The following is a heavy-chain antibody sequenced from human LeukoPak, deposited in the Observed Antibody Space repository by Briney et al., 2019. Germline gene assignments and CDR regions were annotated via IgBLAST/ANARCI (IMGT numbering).Heavy chain of an antibody. V-gene: IGHV4-34*01. CDR1: GGSFSGYY. CDR3: ARAITFGGVIDLDY. J-gene: IGHJ4*02. CDR2: INHSGST. Sequence: PSETLSLTCAVYGGSFSGYYWSWIRQPPGKGLEWIGEINHSGSTNYNPSLKSRVTISVDTSKNQFSLKLSSVTAADTAVYYCARAITFGGVIDLDYWGQGTLVTASS. D-gene: IGHD3-16*01.